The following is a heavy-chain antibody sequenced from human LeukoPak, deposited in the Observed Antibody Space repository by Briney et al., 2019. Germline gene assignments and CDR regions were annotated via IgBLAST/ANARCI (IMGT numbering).Heavy chain of an antibody. CDR2: ISYDGSNK. D-gene: IGHD3-3*01. CDR1: GFTFSSYA. J-gene: IGHJ4*02. CDR3: AREDSATSDNYDFWSGYRYFDY. Sequence: GRSLRLSCAASGFTFSSYAMHWVRQAPGKGLEWVAVISYDGSNKYYADSVKGRFTISRDNSKNTLYLQMNSLRAEDTAVYYCAREDSATSDNYDFWSGYRYFDYWGQGTLVTVSS. V-gene: IGHV3-30*04.